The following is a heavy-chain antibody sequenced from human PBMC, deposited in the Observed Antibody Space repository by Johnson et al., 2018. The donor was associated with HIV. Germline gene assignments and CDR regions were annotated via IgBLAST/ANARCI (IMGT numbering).Heavy chain of an antibody. CDR1: GFTFSSYG. J-gene: IGHJ3*02. CDR2: IWYDGSNK. Sequence: QMQLVESGGGVVQPGRSLRLSCTASGFTFSSYGLHWVRQAPGKGLEWVAVIWYDGSNKYYADSVKGRFTISRDNSKNTLYLQMNSLRAEDTAVYYCARDGGYCSSTSCFRHWASAFDIWGQGTMVTVSS. V-gene: IGHV3-30*19. CDR3: ARDGGYCSSTSCFRHWASAFDI. D-gene: IGHD2-2*01.